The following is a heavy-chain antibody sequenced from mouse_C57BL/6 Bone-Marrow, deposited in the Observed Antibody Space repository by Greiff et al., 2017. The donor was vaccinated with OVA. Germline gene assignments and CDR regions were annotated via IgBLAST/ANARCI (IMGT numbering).Heavy chain of an antibody. CDR3: ARSGGLRPGGYYFDY. Sequence: QVQLKESGAELVKPGASVKISCKASGYAFSSYWMNWVKQRPGKGLEWIGQIYPGDGDTNYNGKFKGKATLTADKSSSTAYMQLSSLTSEDSAVYFCARSGGLRPGGYYFDYWGQGTTLTVSS. CDR1: GYAFSSYW. V-gene: IGHV1-80*01. D-gene: IGHD2-4*01. CDR2: IYPGDGDT. J-gene: IGHJ2*01.